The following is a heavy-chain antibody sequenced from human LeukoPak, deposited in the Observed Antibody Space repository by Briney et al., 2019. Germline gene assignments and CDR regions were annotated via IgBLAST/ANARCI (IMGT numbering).Heavy chain of an antibody. CDR2: IYQTGGT. D-gene: IGHD3-22*01. J-gene: IGHJ4*02. CDR1: GDSITKGRYY. CDR3: ARGGPIEVVNSFDF. V-gene: IGHV4-31*03. Sequence: NPSETLSLTCTVSGDSITKGRYYWRWIRQHPGKGPEWIGYIYQTGGTHYHPSLRSRLIISIDTSNNQFSLRLSSVTAADTAVYYCARGGPIEVVNSFDFWSQGTLVTVSS.